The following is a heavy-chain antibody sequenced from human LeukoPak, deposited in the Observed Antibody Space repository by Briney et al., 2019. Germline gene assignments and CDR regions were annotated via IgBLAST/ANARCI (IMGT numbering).Heavy chain of an antibody. CDR1: GFTFSSDW. D-gene: IGHD4-17*01. V-gene: IGHV3-7*03. CDR3: AKDPSTFLTTGWYFDL. J-gene: IGHJ2*01. CDR2: INQHGREK. Sequence: GGSLRLSCAASGFTFSSDWMSWVRQAPGKGLEWVANINQHGREKYYVDSVKGRFTISRDNSKSTLYLQMSSLRAVDTAIYYCAKDPSTFLTTGWYFDLWGRGTLVTVSS.